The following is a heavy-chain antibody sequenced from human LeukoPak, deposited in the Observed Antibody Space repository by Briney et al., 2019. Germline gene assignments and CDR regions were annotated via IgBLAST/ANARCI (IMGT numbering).Heavy chain of an antibody. J-gene: IGHJ4*01. CDR2: IWYDGSNE. CDR1: GFTFSRYA. D-gene: IGHD3-3*01. CDR3: AREGRGYYATYYFDC. V-gene: IGHV3-33*01. Sequence: GGSLRLSCAASGFTFSRYAMHWVRQAPGKGLEWVAVIWYDGSNEYYADSVKGRFTISRDNSKNTLYLQMNSLRAEDTAVYYCAREGRGYYATYYFDCWGHGTLVSVSS.